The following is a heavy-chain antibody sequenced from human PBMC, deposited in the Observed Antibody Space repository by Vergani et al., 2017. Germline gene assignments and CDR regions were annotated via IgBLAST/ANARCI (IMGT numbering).Heavy chain of an antibody. CDR2: IYYSGST. CDR1: GGSISSYY. J-gene: IGHJ6*02. D-gene: IGHD3-9*01. V-gene: IGHV4-59*01. CDR3: ARDRYDILGYYYYGMDV. Sequence: QVQLQESGPGLVKPSETLSLTCTVSGGSISSYYWSWIRQPPGKGLEWIGYIYYSGSTNYHPSLKSRVTIAVDTSKNQFSLKLSSVTAADTAVYYCARDRYDILGYYYYGMDVWGQGTTVTVSS.